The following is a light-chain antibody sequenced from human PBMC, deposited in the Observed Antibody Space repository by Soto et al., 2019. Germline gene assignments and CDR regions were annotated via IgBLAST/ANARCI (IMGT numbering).Light chain of an antibody. Sequence: DIQMTQSPSTLSASVGDRVTITCRASHYVSSSLAWYQQKPGKAPKLLIYKTSILESGVPSRFSGSASGTEFTLSITSLQPDDFATYWCQQYNTYPWTFGQGTKVXIK. CDR2: KTS. CDR1: HYVSSS. J-gene: IGKJ1*01. V-gene: IGKV1-5*03. CDR3: QQYNTYPWT.